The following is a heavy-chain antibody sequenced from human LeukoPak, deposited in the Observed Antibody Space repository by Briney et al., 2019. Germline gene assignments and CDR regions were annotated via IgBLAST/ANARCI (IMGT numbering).Heavy chain of an antibody. J-gene: IGHJ4*02. CDR2: IKSKTDGGTT. D-gene: IGHD3-9*01. CDR1: GFIFSNAW. CDR3: PTVYLTGEGNDY. V-gene: IGHV3-15*07. Sequence: PGGSLRLSCAASGFIFSNAWMNWVRQAPGKGLEWVGRIKSKTDGGTTDYAAPVKGRFIISRDDSKNTLYLQMNSLKTEDTALYYCPTVYLTGEGNDYWGQGTLVTVSS.